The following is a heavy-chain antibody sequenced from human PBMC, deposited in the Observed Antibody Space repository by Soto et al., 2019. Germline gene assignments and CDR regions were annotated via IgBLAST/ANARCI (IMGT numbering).Heavy chain of an antibody. CDR2: IFHSGST. V-gene: IGHV4-30-2*01. Sequence: SETLSLTCAVSGGSISSGGYSWSWIRQPPGKGLEWIGYIFHSGSTYYNPSLKSRVTISVDRSKNQFSLKLSSVTAADTAVYYCAAGGGLPRYYWGQGTLVTSPQ. CDR1: GGSISSGGYS. D-gene: IGHD5-12*01. J-gene: IGHJ4*02. CDR3: AAGGGLPRYY.